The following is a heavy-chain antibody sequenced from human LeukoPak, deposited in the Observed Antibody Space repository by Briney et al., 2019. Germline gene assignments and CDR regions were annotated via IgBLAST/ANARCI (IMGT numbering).Heavy chain of an antibody. Sequence: GGSLRLSCAASGFTLSSYAMSWVRQVPRKGPEWVANIKQDGSVEHYLDSVKGRFTISRDNAKNSLFLQMDSLIAEDTAVYYCARWAGVTDQWGQGTLVTVSS. J-gene: IGHJ4*02. CDR3: ARWAGVTDQ. D-gene: IGHD5-18*01. CDR1: GFTLSSYA. V-gene: IGHV3-7*01. CDR2: IKQDGSVE.